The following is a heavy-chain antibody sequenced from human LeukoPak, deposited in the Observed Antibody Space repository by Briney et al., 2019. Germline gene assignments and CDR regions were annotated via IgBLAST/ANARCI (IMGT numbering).Heavy chain of an antibody. Sequence: ASXXVSCKASGYTFTDYYMHWVRQAPGQGLEWMGWIDPDGGGTNYAQMFQGRVTMTRDTSISTAYMELSSLRSDDTAIYYCARVSGRSGPFEYWGQGTLVTVSS. CDR3: ARVSGRSGPFEY. J-gene: IGHJ4*02. V-gene: IGHV1-2*02. CDR1: GYTFTDYY. CDR2: IDPDGGGT. D-gene: IGHD3-3*01.